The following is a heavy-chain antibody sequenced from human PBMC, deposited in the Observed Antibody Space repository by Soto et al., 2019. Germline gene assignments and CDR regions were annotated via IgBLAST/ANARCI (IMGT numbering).Heavy chain of an antibody. CDR1: GYTFTSYG. CDR2: ISPNNGKT. V-gene: IGHV1-18*01. D-gene: IGHD5-12*01. J-gene: IGHJ6*02. CDR3: ASPKVGWLRFRSYYYGMDV. Sequence: GASVKVSCKASGYTFTSYGISWVRQAPGQGLEWMGWISPNNGKTNYAQKLQGRVTITADKSTSTAYMELRSLRSEDTAVYYCASPKVGWLRFRSYYYGMDVWGQGTTVTVSS.